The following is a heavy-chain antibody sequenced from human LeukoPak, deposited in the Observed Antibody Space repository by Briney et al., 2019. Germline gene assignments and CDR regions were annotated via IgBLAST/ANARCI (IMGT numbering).Heavy chain of an antibody. V-gene: IGHV5-51*01. CDR1: GYSFSTYW. CDR3: ARLTGWSFDY. CDR2: IYPGDSDT. D-gene: IGHD6-19*01. J-gene: IGHJ4*02. Sequence: GESLKISCKGSGYSFSTYWIGWVRQVPGKGLEWMGIIYPGDSDTRYSPSFQGQVTISADKSISTAYLQWNSLRASDTAMYHCARLTGWSFDYWGQGTLVTVSS.